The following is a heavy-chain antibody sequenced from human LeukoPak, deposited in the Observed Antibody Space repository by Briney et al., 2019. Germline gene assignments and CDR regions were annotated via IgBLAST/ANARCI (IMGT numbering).Heavy chain of an antibody. J-gene: IGHJ3*02. CDR2: VNPSGGST. V-gene: IGHV1-46*01. CDR1: GYTFTSYY. Sequence: ASVKVSCKASGYTFTSYYMHWVRQAPGQGPEWMGIVNPSGGSTSYAQKFQGRVTMTRDTSTSTVYMELSSLRSEDTAVYYCARERPTYYYDSSGYYPKIDAFDIWGQGTMVTVSS. D-gene: IGHD3-22*01. CDR3: ARERPTYYYDSSGYYPKIDAFDI.